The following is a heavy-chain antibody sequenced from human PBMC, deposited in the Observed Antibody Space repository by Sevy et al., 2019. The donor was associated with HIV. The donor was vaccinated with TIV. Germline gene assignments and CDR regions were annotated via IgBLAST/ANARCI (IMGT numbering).Heavy chain of an antibody. CDR2: ISYDGSNK. J-gene: IGHJ3*02. Sequence: GGSLRLSCAASGFTFRTYGMHWVRQAPGKGLEWVALISYDGSNKYYADSEKGRVTISRDNSKKTLYLKMNSLRPEETGVYFCARAPFENASSGYADAFAIWGQGTTVTVSS. CDR3: ARAPFENASSGYADAFAI. D-gene: IGHD3-22*01. CDR1: GFTFRTYG. V-gene: IGHV3-30*03.